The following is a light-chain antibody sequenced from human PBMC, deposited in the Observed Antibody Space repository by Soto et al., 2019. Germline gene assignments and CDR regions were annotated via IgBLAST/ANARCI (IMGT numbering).Light chain of an antibody. CDR1: QSVSSN. Sequence: EIVMTQSPATLSVSPGERATLSCRASQSVSSNLAWYQQNPGQAPRLLIYGASTRATGIPARFSGSGSGTEFTLTISSLQSEDFAVYYCQQYNNLPRTCDPGTKVDIK. V-gene: IGKV3-15*01. CDR2: GAS. CDR3: QQYNNLPRT. J-gene: IGKJ3*01.